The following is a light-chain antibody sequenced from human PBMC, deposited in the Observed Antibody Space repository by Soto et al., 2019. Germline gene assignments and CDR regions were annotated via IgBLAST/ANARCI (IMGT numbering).Light chain of an antibody. CDR2: GVN. Sequence: QSVLTQPPSVSGSPGQSVTISCTGTSSVVGIYNRASWYQQPPGTAPKLIIYGVNNRPSGVPDRFSGSKSGNTASLTISGLQAEDEADYYCSSSSSINTYVFGTGTKVTVL. CDR3: SSSSSINTYV. J-gene: IGLJ1*01. CDR1: SSVVGIYNR. V-gene: IGLV2-18*02.